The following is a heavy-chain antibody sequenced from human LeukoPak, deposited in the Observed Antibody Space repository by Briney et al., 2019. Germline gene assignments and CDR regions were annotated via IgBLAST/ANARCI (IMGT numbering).Heavy chain of an antibody. J-gene: IGHJ4*02. D-gene: IGHD3-10*01. CDR1: GFTFSSYA. Sequence: GSLRLSCAASGFTFSSYAMHWVRQAPGKGLEWIGYMFYIGNTNYNPSFKSRITISIDTSKNQLSLNLTSVTAADTAVYFCARVHDSGSHDYWGQGTLVTVSS. V-gene: IGHV4-59*01. CDR3: ARVHDSGSHDY. CDR2: MFYIGNT.